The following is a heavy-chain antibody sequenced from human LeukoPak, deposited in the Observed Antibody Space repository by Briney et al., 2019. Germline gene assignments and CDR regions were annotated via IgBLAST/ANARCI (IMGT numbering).Heavy chain of an antibody. J-gene: IGHJ5*02. D-gene: IGHD3-10*01. CDR1: GGSFSGYY. CDR2: INHSGST. Sequence: SETLSLTCAVYGGSFSGYYWSWICQPPGKGLEWIGEINHSGSTNYNPSLKSRVTISVDTSKNQFSLKLSSVTAADTAVYYCARGSGITMVRGVIINWFDPWGQGTLVTVSS. CDR3: ARGSGITMVRGVIINWFDP. V-gene: IGHV4-34*01.